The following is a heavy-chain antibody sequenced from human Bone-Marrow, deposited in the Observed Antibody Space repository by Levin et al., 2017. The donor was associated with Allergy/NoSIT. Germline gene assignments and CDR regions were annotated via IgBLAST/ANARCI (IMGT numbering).Heavy chain of an antibody. CDR2: ISYDGSNK. CDR1: GFTFSSYA. Sequence: GGSLRLSCAASGFTFSSYAMHWVRQAPGKGLEWVAVISYDGSNKYYADSVKGRFTISRDNSKNTLYLQMNSLRAEDTAVNYCARDPCSGGSCYPLWGFDYWGQGTLVTVSS. J-gene: IGHJ4*02. V-gene: IGHV3-30-3*01. CDR3: ARDPCSGGSCYPLWGFDY. D-gene: IGHD2-15*01.